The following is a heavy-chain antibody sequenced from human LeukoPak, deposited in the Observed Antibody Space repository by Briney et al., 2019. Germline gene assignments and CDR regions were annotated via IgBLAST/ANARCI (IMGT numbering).Heavy chain of an antibody. J-gene: IGHJ5*02. CDR2: VNLDGSST. Sequence: PGGSLRLSCAASGFTFSSYWMHWVRQAPGKGLVWVSRVNLDGSSTNYADSVKGGFTISRDNAKNTVYLQMNSLRAEDTAVYYCARVDCSSTSCYIWFDPWGQGTLVTVSS. V-gene: IGHV3-74*01. CDR1: GFTFSSYW. D-gene: IGHD2-2*02. CDR3: ARVDCSSTSCYIWFDP.